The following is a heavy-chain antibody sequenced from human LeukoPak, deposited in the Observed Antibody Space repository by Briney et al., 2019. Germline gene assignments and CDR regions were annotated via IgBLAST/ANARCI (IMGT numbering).Heavy chain of an antibody. D-gene: IGHD3-9*01. CDR3: AKDMLTGFYYMLDY. Sequence: PGRSLRLSCAASGFTFSSYGMHWVRQAPGKGLEWVAVISYDGSNKYYADSVKGRFTISRDNSKNTLYLQMNSLRAEDTAVYYCAKDMLTGFYYMLDYWGQGTLVTVSS. CDR2: ISYDGSNK. CDR1: GFTFSSYG. J-gene: IGHJ4*02. V-gene: IGHV3-30*18.